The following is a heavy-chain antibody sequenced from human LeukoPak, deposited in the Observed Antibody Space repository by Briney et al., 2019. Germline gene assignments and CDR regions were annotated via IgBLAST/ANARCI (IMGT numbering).Heavy chain of an antibody. CDR1: GYTFTGYY. CDR2: IIPIFGTA. V-gene: IGHV1-69*13. Sequence: SVKVSCKASGYTFTGYYMHWVRQAPGQGLEWMGGIIPIFGTANYAQKFQGRVTITADESTSTAYMELSSLRSEDTAVYYCARGDCSGGSCYYEFDYWGQGTLVTVSS. CDR3: ARGDCSGGSCYYEFDY. J-gene: IGHJ4*02. D-gene: IGHD2-15*01.